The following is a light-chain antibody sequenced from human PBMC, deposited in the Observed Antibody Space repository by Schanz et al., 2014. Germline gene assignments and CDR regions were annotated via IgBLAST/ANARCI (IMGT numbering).Light chain of an antibody. CDR2: GAS. J-gene: IGKJ1*01. CDR3: QQTYTTPWT. V-gene: IGKV3-20*01. Sequence: EIVLTQSPGTLSLSPGERATLSCRASQSVSSSYLAWYQQKPGQAPRLLIYGASSRATGIPDRFSGSASGTDFTLTISSLQPEDFATYYCQQTYTTPWTVGQGTKVEIK. CDR1: QSVSSSY.